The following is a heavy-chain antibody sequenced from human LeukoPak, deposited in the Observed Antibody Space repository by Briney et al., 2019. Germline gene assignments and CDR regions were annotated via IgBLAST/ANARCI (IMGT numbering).Heavy chain of an antibody. V-gene: IGHV3-33*06. CDR3: AKDTPRGYFDY. Sequence: GGSLRLSCAASGFTFSSYAMSWVRQAPGKGLEWVAVIWYDGSNKYYADSVKGRFTISRDNSKNTLYLQMNSLRAEDTAVYYCAKDTPRGYFDYWGQGTLVTVSS. J-gene: IGHJ4*02. CDR1: GFTFSSYA. D-gene: IGHD3-10*01. CDR2: IWYDGSNK.